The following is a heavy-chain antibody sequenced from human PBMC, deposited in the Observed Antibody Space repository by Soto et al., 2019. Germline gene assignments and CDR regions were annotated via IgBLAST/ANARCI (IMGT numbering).Heavy chain of an antibody. CDR3: ARDGGRHSGGIDY. D-gene: IGHD1-26*01. J-gene: IGHJ4*02. Sequence: QVQLVQSGAEVKKPGSSVKVSCKASGGTFSCYSINWERQAPGQGLEWMGEIIPIFGTANYAQKFQGRVTITADESTSTAYMELSSLRSEDTAVYYCARDGGRHSGGIDYWGQGTLVTVSS. V-gene: IGHV1-69*01. CDR1: GGTFSCYS. CDR2: IIPIFGTA.